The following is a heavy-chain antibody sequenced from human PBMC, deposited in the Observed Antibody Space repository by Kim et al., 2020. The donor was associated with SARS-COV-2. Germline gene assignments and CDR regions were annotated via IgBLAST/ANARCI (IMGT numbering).Heavy chain of an antibody. V-gene: IGHV3-48*03. J-gene: IGHJ6*02. CDR2: ISCSGSTI. CDR3: ARRYCRRGITHYYYYGTDV. CDR1: AFTFSSYE. D-gene: IGHD2-15*01. Sequence: GGSLRLSCAASAFTFSSYEMNWVRQAPGKGLEWVSYISCSGSTIYYADSVKDRFTISRDNAKNSLYLQMKSLRAEDTTVYYCARRYCRRGITHYYYYGTDVWGQGATVPVSS.